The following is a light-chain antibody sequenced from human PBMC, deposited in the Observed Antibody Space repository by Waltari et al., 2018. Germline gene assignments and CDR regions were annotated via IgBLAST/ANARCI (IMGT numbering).Light chain of an antibody. CDR3: QHYNEWPPIT. V-gene: IGKV3-15*01. CDR2: GTY. J-gene: IGKJ3*01. Sequence: EIVLTQSPATLSGSPGETVTLSCTASQSVRGNLAWYKQRPGQAPRLLISGTYSRATGIPARFSGSGSDTQFTLTISSLQSEDFAVYYCQHYNEWPPITFGPGTRVDIK. CDR1: QSVRGN.